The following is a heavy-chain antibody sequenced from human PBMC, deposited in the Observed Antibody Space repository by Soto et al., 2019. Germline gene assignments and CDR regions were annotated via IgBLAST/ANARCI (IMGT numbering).Heavy chain of an antibody. CDR1: GYTFTGYY. V-gene: IGHV1-2*02. D-gene: IGHD3-3*01. CDR3: ASYDFWSGYYHFDY. CDR2: INPNSGGT. J-gene: IGHJ4*02. Sequence: AASVKVSCKASGYTFTGYYMHWVRQAPGQGLEWMGWINPNSGGTNYAQKFQGRVTMTRDTSISTAYMELSRLRSDDTAVYYCASYDFWSGYYHFDYWGQGTLVTVSS.